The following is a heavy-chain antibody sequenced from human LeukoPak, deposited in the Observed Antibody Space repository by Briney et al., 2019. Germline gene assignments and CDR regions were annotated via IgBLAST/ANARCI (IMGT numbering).Heavy chain of an antibody. D-gene: IGHD3-10*01. Sequence: PSETLPLTCTVSGGSISSYYWSWIRQPAGKGLEWIERIYTSGSTNYNPSLKSRVTMSVDTSKNQFSLKLSSVTAADTAVYYCARGGFGPRRYYYYMDVWGKGTTVTVSS. CDR1: GGSISSYY. CDR3: ARGGFGPRRYYYYMDV. J-gene: IGHJ6*03. CDR2: IYTSGST. V-gene: IGHV4-4*07.